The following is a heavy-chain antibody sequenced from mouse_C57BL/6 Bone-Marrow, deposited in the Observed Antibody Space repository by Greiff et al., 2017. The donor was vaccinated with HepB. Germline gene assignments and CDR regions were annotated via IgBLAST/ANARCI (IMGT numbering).Heavy chain of an antibody. J-gene: IGHJ2*01. CDR2: INPNNGGT. D-gene: IGHD1-1*01. CDR3: ARNYGSSDGGVDY. Sequence: EVQLQQSGPELVKPGASVKISCKASGYTFTDYYMNWVKQSHGKSLEWIGDINPNNGGTSYNQKFKGKATLTVDKSSSTAYMELRSLTSEDSAVYYCARNYGSSDGGVDYWGQGTTLTVSS. V-gene: IGHV1-26*01. CDR1: GYTFTDYY.